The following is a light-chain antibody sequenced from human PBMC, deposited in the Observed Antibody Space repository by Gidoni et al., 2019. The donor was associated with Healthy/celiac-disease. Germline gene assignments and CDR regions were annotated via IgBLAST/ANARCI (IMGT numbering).Light chain of an antibody. CDR3: QQYNNWPPSHT. J-gene: IGKJ2*01. V-gene: IGKV3-15*01. CDR2: GAS. Sequence: EIVMTQSPATLSVSPGERATLSCRASQSVSSNLAWYQQKPGQAPRLLIYGASTRATGIPARFSGSGSGTEFTLTISSLQSEDFAVYYCQQYNNWPPSHTFGQXTKLEIK. CDR1: QSVSSN.